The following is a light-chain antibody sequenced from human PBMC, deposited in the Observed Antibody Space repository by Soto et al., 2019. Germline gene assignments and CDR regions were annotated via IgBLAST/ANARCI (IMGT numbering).Light chain of an antibody. V-gene: IGKV1-33*01. CDR3: QQYDILPLT. CDR2: HVS. CDR1: QDIATC. Sequence: DIPLTLSPSVLSASVGDRVTFTSQTSQDIATCLNWYHQKPGKAAKRLIYHVSNMAAAVPSRFSGSGSGTHFTFTITSLQPEDAVTYYCQQYDILPLTFGPGTKVDIK. J-gene: IGKJ3*01.